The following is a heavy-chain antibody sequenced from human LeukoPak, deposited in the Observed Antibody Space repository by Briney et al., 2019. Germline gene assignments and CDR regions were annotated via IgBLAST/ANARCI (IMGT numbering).Heavy chain of an antibody. J-gene: IGHJ4*02. CDR1: GGSISSVGYY. Sequence: SETLSLTCTVSGGSISSVGYYWSWIRQHPGKGLEWIGYIYYSGSTYYNPSLKSRVTISVDTSKNQFSPKLSSVTAADTAVFYCARGDYSRNVNYFDYWGQGTLVTVSS. V-gene: IGHV4-31*03. CDR2: IYYSGST. D-gene: IGHD6-13*01. CDR3: ARGDYSRNVNYFDY.